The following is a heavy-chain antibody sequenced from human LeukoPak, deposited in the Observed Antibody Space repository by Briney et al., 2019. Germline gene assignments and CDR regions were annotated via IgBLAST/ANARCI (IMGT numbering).Heavy chain of an antibody. Sequence: GGSLTLSCAASGFTVSSYYMSWVRQPPGKGLEWVSVIYIGGSTYYDASVKGRFTISRDNSKNTLYLQMNSLRAEDTAVYYCARSILRYYYYGMDVWGQGTTVTVSS. D-gene: IGHD2-21*01. CDR3: ARSILRYYYYGMDV. J-gene: IGHJ6*02. CDR1: GFTVSSYY. V-gene: IGHV3-66*02. CDR2: IYIGGST.